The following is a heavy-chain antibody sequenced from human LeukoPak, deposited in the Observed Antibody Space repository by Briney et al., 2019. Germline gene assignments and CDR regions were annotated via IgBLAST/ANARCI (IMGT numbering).Heavy chain of an antibody. J-gene: IGHJ4*02. CDR3: AKAPYNSGWDPIDY. CDR2: ISYDGSNK. CDR1: GFTFSSYA. V-gene: IGHV3-30-3*01. D-gene: IGHD6-19*01. Sequence: PGGSLRLSCAASGFTFSSYAMHWVRQAPGKGLEWVAVISYDGSNKYYADSVKGRFTISRDNAKNSLYLQMNGLRAEDTALYYCAKAPYNSGWDPIDYWGQGTLVTVSS.